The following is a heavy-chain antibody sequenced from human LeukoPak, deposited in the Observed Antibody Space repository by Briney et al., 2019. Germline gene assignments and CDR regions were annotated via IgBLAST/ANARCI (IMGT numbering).Heavy chain of an antibody. V-gene: IGHV3-23*01. Sequence: GGSLRLSCAAAGFTFIGFAMSWVSRTPGKGLEWVAGISGGGDNTLYADSVKRRFTISRDNSKNTLYLEMNSLRAEDTAIYYCAKMKGHPLPKYYMDVWGQGTTVTVSS. J-gene: IGHJ6*01. CDR3: AKMKGHPLPKYYMDV. D-gene: IGHD1-26*01. CDR2: ISGGGDNT. CDR1: GFTFIGFA.